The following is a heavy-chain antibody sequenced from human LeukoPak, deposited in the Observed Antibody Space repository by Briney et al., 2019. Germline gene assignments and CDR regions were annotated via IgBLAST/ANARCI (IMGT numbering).Heavy chain of an antibody. CDR2: IYPGDSDT. CDR1: GYSFTSYW. CDR3: ARQGLGTYYYGSGKSGNAFDI. V-gene: IGHV5-51*01. D-gene: IGHD3-10*01. J-gene: IGHJ3*02. Sequence: GESLMISCKGSGYSFTSYWIGWVRQMPGKGLEWMGIIYPGDSDTRYSPSFQGQVTISADKSISTAYLQWSSLKASDTAMYYCARQGLGTYYYGSGKSGNAFDIWGQGTMVTVSS.